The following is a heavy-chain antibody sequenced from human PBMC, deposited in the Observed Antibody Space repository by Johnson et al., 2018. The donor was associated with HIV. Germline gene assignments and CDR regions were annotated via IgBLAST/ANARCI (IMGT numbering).Heavy chain of an antibody. CDR3: ARARYTSDWYLYDAFDL. CDR2: VSSNGGKT. Sequence: VQLVESGGGLVQPGGSLRLSCADSGFTFSTYAMHWVRQAPGKGLEYVSGVSSNGGKTYYANSVKGRFTISRDNSKNTLYLQMGSLRTEDMAVYHCARARYTSDWYLYDAFDLWGQGTMVTVS. D-gene: IGHD6-13*01. CDR1: GFTFSTYA. V-gene: IGHV3-64*01. J-gene: IGHJ3*01.